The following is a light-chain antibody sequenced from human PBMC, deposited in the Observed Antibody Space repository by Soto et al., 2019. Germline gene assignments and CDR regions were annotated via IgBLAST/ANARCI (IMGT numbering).Light chain of an antibody. Sequence: QSALTQPASVSGSPGQSIIISCTGTSSDVGSYNVVSWYQQHPAKAPKILLYEGTKRPSGVSIRFSGSKSGNTASLTISGLQAEDEADYYCSSYAGSGTYVFGTGTKLTVL. CDR2: EGT. CDR1: SSDVGSYNV. J-gene: IGLJ1*01. CDR3: SSYAGSGTYV. V-gene: IGLV2-23*01.